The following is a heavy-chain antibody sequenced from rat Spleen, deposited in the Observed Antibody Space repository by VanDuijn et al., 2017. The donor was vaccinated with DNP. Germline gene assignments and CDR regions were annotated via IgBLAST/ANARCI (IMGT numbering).Heavy chain of an antibody. J-gene: IGHJ3*01. CDR1: GFTFSNYY. Sequence: EVQLVESGGGLVQPGRSLKLSCAASGFTFSNYYMAWVRQAPTKGLEWVESITNSGGSTYYRDSVKGRFTISRDNAKSTLYLQMDSLRSEDTATYYCTTDFERGYWGQGTLVTVSS. CDR3: TTDFERGY. D-gene: IGHD1-11*01. CDR2: ITNSGGST. V-gene: IGHV5-27*01.